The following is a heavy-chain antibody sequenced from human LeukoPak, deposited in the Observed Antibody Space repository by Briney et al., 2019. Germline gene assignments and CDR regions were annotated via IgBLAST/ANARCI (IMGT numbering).Heavy chain of an antibody. J-gene: IGHJ4*02. D-gene: IGHD6-13*01. CDR3: ARDRIAAAGTALDY. CDR2: IKQDGSEK. V-gene: IGHV3-7*01. CDR1: GFTFSSYE. Sequence: GGSLRLSCAASGFTFSSYEMNWVRQAPGKGLEWVANIKQDGSEKYYVDSVKGRFTISRDNAKNSLYLQMNSLRAEDTAVYYCARDRIAAAGTALDYWGQGTLVTVSS.